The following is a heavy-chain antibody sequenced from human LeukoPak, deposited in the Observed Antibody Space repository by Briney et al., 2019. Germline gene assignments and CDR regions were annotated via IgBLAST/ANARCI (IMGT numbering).Heavy chain of an antibody. CDR3: ASALFLEWFI. CDR1: EFTFSSYA. D-gene: IGHD3-3*01. Sequence: GGSLRLSCAASEFTFSSYAMSWVRQAPGKGLEWVSTISGSGSSTYYAGSVKGRFTISRDNSKNTLYLQMNSLRAEDTAVYYCASALFLEWFIWGQGTLVTVSS. V-gene: IGHV3-23*01. CDR2: ISGSGSST. J-gene: IGHJ4*02.